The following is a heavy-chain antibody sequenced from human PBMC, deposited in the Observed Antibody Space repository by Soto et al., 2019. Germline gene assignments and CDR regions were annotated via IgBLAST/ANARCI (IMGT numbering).Heavy chain of an antibody. V-gene: IGHV4-39*01. J-gene: IGHJ4*02. CDR1: GGSISSSSYY. CDR3: ARHTPAISISDH. CDR2: IYYSGST. Sequence: QLQLQESGPGLVKPSETLSLTCTVSGGSISSSSYYWGWIRQPPGKGLEWIGSIYYSGSTYYNPSLKSRVAMPVDXSKNQFSLKLSSVTAADTAVYYCARHTPAISISDHWGQGTLVTVSS. D-gene: IGHD2-15*01.